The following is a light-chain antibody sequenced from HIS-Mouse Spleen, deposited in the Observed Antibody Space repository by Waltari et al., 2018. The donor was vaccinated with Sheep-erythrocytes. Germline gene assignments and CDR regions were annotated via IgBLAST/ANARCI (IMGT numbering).Light chain of an antibody. Sequence: QSALTQPPSASGSPGQSVTISCTGTSSDVGGYNYVPWYQQHPGKAPQLMISEVSNRPSRVPDRFSGSKSGNTASLTVSGLQAEDEADYYCSSYAGSNNYVFGTGTKVTVL. CDR2: EVS. V-gene: IGLV2-8*01. CDR3: SSYAGSNNYV. J-gene: IGLJ1*01. CDR1: SSDVGGYNY.